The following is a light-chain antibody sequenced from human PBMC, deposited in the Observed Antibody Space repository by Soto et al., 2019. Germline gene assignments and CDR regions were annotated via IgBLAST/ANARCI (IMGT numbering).Light chain of an antibody. Sequence: EFVLTQSPGTLSLSPGERATLSCRASQTVRNNYLAWYQQKPGQAPRLLIYDASSRATGIPDRFSGGGSGTDFTLTISRLEPEDFALYYCHQRQSWPRTLGQGTKVDIK. CDR3: HQRQSWPRT. CDR1: QTVRNNY. CDR2: DAS. J-gene: IGKJ1*01. V-gene: IGKV3D-20*02.